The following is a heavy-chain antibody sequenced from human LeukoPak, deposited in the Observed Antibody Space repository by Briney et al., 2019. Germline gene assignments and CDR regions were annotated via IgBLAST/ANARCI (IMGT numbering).Heavy chain of an antibody. CDR3: ATYRQVLLPFES. J-gene: IGHJ4*02. CDR2: ISGSGATT. V-gene: IGHV3-23*01. Sequence: GGSLRLSCAASGFIFKNYCMSWVRQAPGKGLEWVSAISGSGATTYYADSVKGRFTISRDNSKNTLYLQMNSLRAEDTAVYYCATYRQVLLPFESWGQGTLVTVSS. CDR1: GFIFKNYC. D-gene: IGHD2-8*02.